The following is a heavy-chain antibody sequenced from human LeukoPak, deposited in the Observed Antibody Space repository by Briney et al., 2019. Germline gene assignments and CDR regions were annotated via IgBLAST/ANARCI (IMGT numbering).Heavy chain of an antibody. CDR1: GGSFSGYY. V-gene: IGHV4-34*01. CDR3: ASFYTRTPWGNY. Sequence: SETLSLTCAVYGGSFSGYYWSWIRQPPGKGLEWIGEINHSGSTNYNPSLKSRVTISVDTSKNQFSLKLSSVTAADTAVYYCASFYTRTPWGNYWGQGTLVTVSS. D-gene: IGHD3-16*01. J-gene: IGHJ4*02. CDR2: INHSGST.